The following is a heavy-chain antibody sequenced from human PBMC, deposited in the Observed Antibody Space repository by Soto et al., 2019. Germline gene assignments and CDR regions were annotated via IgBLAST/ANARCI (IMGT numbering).Heavy chain of an antibody. J-gene: IGHJ5*02. Sequence: GGSLRLSCAASGFTFSSYGMHWVRQAPGKGLEWVAVISYDGSNKYYADSVKGRFTISRDNSKNTLYLQMNSLRAEDTAVYYCAKFKGDILTGYYWFDPWGQGTLVTVSS. D-gene: IGHD3-9*01. CDR1: GFTFSSYG. V-gene: IGHV3-30*18. CDR3: AKFKGDILTGYYWFDP. CDR2: ISYDGSNK.